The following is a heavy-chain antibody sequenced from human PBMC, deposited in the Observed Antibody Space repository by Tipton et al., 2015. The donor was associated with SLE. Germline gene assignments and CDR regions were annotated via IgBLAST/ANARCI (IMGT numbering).Heavy chain of an antibody. D-gene: IGHD1-14*01. CDR3: ATRNPSHLYYYMDV. CDR1: GFTFSSYE. Sequence: GSLRLSCAASGFTFSSYEMHWVRQAPGKGLEWISYISVSATTIYYADSVKGRFTISRDNAKNSLYLQMNRLRAEDTAIYYCATRNPSHLYYYMDVWGKGTTVTVSS. V-gene: IGHV3-48*03. CDR2: ISVSATTI. J-gene: IGHJ6*03.